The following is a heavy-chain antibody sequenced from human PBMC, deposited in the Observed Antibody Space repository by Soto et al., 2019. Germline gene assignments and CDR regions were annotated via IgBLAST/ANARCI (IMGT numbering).Heavy chain of an antibody. CDR3: ARGSMLSLPRYQYYFDY. Sequence: QVQLQESGPGLVKPSETLSLTCTVSGGSISSYYWSWIRQPPGKGLEWIGYIYYSGSTNYNPSLKSRVTISVDTSKNQFSLKLSSVTAADTAVYYCARGSMLSLPRYQYYFDYWGQGTLVTVSS. J-gene: IGHJ4*02. D-gene: IGHD2-8*01. V-gene: IGHV4-59*01. CDR1: GGSISSYY. CDR2: IYYSGST.